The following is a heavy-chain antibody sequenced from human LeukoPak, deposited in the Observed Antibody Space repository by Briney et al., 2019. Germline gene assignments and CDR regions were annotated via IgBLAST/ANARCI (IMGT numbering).Heavy chain of an antibody. V-gene: IGHV3-30*04. J-gene: IGHJ4*02. CDR1: GFTFSSYA. CDR3: ARVGIAAAESDY. CDR2: ISYDGSNK. Sequence: GGSLRLSCAASGFTFSSYAMHWVRQAPGKGLEWVAVISYDGSNKYYADSVKGRFTISRDNAKNSLYLQMNSLRAEDTAVYYCARVGIAAAESDYWGQGTLVTVSS. D-gene: IGHD6-13*01.